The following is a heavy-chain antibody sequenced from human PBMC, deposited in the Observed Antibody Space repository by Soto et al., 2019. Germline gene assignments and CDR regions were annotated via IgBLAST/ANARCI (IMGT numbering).Heavy chain of an antibody. CDR2: ISSSSSYI. J-gene: IGHJ5*02. V-gene: IGHV3-21*01. Sequence: GGSLRLSCAASGFTFSSYSMNWVRQAPGKGLEWVSSISSSSSYIYYADSVKGRFTISRDNAKNSLYLQMNSLRAEDTAVYYCASSSYYDFWSGYRPVGWFDPWGQGTLVTVSS. CDR1: GFTFSSYS. D-gene: IGHD3-3*01. CDR3: ASSSYYDFWSGYRPVGWFDP.